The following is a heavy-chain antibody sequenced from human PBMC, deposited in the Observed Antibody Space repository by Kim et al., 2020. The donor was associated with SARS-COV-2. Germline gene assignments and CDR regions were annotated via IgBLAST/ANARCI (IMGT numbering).Heavy chain of an antibody. J-gene: IGHJ1*01. CDR2: ISYDGSNK. D-gene: IGHD6-19*01. CDR1: GFTFSSYG. V-gene: IGHV3-30*18. CDR3: AKDWGSGWYVGYFQH. Sequence: GGSLRLSCAASGFTFSSYGMHWVRQAPGKGLEWVAVISYDGSNKYYADSVKGRFTISRDNSKNTLYLQMNSLRAEDTAVYYCAKDWGSGWYVGYFQHWGQGTLVTVSS.